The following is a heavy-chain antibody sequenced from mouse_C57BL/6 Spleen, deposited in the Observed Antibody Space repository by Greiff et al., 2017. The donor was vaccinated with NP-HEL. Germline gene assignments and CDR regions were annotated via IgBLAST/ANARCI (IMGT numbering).Heavy chain of an antibody. Sequence: QVQLQQPGAELVKPGASVKLSCKASGYTFTSYWMQWVKQRPGQGLEWIGEIDPSDSYTNYNQKFKGKATLTVDTSSSTAYMQLSSLTSEDSAVYYCARRATAQADFDYWGQGTTLTVSS. J-gene: IGHJ2*01. V-gene: IGHV1-50*01. D-gene: IGHD3-2*02. CDR2: IDPSDSYT. CDR1: GYTFTSYW. CDR3: ARRATAQADFDY.